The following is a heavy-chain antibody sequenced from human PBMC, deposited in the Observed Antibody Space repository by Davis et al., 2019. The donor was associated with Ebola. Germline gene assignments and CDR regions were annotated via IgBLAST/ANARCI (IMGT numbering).Heavy chain of an antibody. J-gene: IGHJ4*02. Sequence: GESLKISCTASGFTFSAYPIHWVRQAPGKGLEWVALISHDGSYEYYADSVKGRFTISRDISKNTLYLQMNSLTVEDTAMYYCAREMKTSGWSRWVFDYWGQGSLVTVSS. CDR3: AREMKTSGWSRWVFDY. CDR2: ISHDGSYE. V-gene: IGHV3-30*04. CDR1: GFTFSAYP. D-gene: IGHD6-19*01.